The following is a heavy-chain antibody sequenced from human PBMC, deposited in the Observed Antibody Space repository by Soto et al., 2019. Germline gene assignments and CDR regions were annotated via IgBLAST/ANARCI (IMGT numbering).Heavy chain of an antibody. V-gene: IGHV3-7*04. CDR2: IKEDGSEK. D-gene: IGHD2-2*01. CDR3: ARASSRISGAIDY. Sequence: EVQLVESGGGLVQPGGSLRLSCAASAFTFRNYWMSWVRQAPGKGLECVAKIKEDGSEKYYVDSVKGRFTISRDNAKNSVYLQMNSLTVEDTAVYYCARASSRISGAIDYWGQGTLVTVSS. CDR1: AFTFRNYW. J-gene: IGHJ4*02.